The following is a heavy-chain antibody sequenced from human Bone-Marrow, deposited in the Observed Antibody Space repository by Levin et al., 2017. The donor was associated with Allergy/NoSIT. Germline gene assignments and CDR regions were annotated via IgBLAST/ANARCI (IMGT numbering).Heavy chain of an antibody. V-gene: IGHV3-53*01. D-gene: IGHD3-3*02. CDR2: IYSGGNT. J-gene: IGHJ4*02. CDR3: ARPVLGGLADY. CDR1: GFTVSSNY. Sequence: GESLKISCAASGFTVSSNYMSWVRQAPGKGLEWVSVIYSGGNTYYADSVKGRFTISRDNSKNTLYLQMNSLRAEDTAVYYCARPVLGGLADYWGQGTLVTVSS.